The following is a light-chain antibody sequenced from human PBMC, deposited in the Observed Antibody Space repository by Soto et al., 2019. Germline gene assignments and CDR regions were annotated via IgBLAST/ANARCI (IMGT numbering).Light chain of an antibody. CDR2: GAS. CDR1: QSVSSNY. V-gene: IGKV3-20*01. CDR3: QQYGSSPWT. J-gene: IGKJ1*01. Sequence: EIVLTQSPGTLSLSPGERATLSCRASQSVSSNYLAWYLQKPGQAPRPLIYGASSRATGIPDRFSGSGAGTDFTLTISRLEPEDFAVYYCQQYGSSPWTFGQGTKVEIK.